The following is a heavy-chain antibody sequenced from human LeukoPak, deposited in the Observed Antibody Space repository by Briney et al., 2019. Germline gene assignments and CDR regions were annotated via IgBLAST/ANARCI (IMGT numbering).Heavy chain of an antibody. CDR2: IYSGGST. CDR3: ARSTMVRGVRFDP. D-gene: IGHD3-10*01. V-gene: IGHV3-53*01. Sequence: GGFLRLSCAASGFTVSSNYMSWVRQAPGKGLEWVSVIYSGGSTYYADSVKGRFTISRDNSKNTLYLQMNSLRAEDTAVYYCARSTMVRGVRFDPWGQGTLVTVSS. CDR1: GFTVSSNY. J-gene: IGHJ5*02.